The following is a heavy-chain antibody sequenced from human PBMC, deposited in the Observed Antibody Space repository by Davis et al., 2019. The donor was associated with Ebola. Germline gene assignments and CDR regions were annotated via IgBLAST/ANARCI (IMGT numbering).Heavy chain of an antibody. Sequence: MPGGSLRLSCSVSGGSFSSGKYYWGWIRQPPGRGLEWIGSIYYGGGTPYYNPSLESRVTISVDTSKNSFSLKLTSVTAADTAVYYCVRRYGSGDYHPDYWGQGTLVTVSS. D-gene: IGHD3-10*01. J-gene: IGHJ4*02. CDR1: GGSFSSGKYY. CDR3: VRRYGSGDYHPDY. V-gene: IGHV4-39*02. CDR2: IYYGGGT.